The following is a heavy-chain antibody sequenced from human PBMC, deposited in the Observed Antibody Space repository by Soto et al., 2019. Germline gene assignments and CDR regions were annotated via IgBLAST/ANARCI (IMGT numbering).Heavy chain of an antibody. CDR3: ARGPTYSSSSENWFDP. CDR2: INPNSGGT. V-gene: IGHV1-2*04. CDR1: GYTFTGYY. Sequence: QVQLVQSGAEVKKPGASVKVSCKASGYTFTGYYMHWVRQAPGQGLEWMGWINPNSGGTNYAQKFQGWVTVTRDTSISTAYMELSRLRSDDTAVYYCARGPTYSSSSENWFDPWGQGTLVTVSS. D-gene: IGHD6-6*01. J-gene: IGHJ5*02.